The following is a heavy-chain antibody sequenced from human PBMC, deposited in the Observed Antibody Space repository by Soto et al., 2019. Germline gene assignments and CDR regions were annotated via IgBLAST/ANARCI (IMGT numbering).Heavy chain of an antibody. Sequence: SETLSLTCAVYGGSFSGYYWSWIRQPPGKGLEWIGEINHSGSTNYNPSLKSRVTISVDTSKNQFSLKLSSVTAADTAVYYCARVGVGYCSGGSCLFVDVWGKGTTVTVSS. CDR3: ARVGVGYCSGGSCLFVDV. D-gene: IGHD2-15*01. J-gene: IGHJ6*04. CDR2: INHSGST. CDR1: GGSFSGYY. V-gene: IGHV4-34*01.